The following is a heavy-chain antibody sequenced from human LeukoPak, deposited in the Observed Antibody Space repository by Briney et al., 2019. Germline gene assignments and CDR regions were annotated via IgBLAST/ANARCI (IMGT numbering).Heavy chain of an antibody. CDR2: ISFSGST. D-gene: IGHD6-6*01. V-gene: IGHV4-39*07. CDR3: ARGSSSSRDY. Sequence: SETLSLTCTVSGGSISRSDSYWGWIRQPPRKGLEWIGSISFSGSTYYNPSLKSRVTISVDTSKDQFSLKLSSVTAADTAVYYCARGSSSSRDYWGQGTLVTVSS. J-gene: IGHJ4*02. CDR1: GGSISRSDSY.